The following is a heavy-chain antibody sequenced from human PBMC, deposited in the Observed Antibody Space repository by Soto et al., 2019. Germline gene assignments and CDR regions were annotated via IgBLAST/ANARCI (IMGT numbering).Heavy chain of an antibody. J-gene: IGHJ4*02. V-gene: IGHV5-51*01. CDR1: GYSFSSYW. Sequence: GESLKISCQGSGYSFSSYWIGWVRQMPGKGLEWMGIIWPDDSDTRYSPSFQGQGTFSADKSISTAYRQWSSLKASDTAMYYYARRGSGYYFDYWGQGTLVTVSS. D-gene: IGHD6-19*01. CDR3: ARRGSGYYFDY. CDR2: IWPDDSDT.